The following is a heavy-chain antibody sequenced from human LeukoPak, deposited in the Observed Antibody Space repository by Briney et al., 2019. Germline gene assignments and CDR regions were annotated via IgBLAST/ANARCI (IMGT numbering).Heavy chain of an antibody. Sequence: PSETLSLTCTVSGGSISSGGYYWSWIRQHPGKGLEWIGYIYYSGSTYYNPSLKSRVTISVDTSKNQFSLKLSSVTAADTAVYYCARGNSTLEWLLSPGHYYFDYWGQGTLVTVSS. CDR3: ARGNSTLEWLLSPGHYYFDY. J-gene: IGHJ4*02. V-gene: IGHV4-31*03. D-gene: IGHD3-3*01. CDR2: IYYSGST. CDR1: GGSISSGGYY.